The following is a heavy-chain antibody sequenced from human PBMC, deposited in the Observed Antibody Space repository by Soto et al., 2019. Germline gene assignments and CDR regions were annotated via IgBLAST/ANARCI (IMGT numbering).Heavy chain of an antibody. Sequence: PGGSLRLSCAASGFTFSSYAMSWVRQAPGKGLEWVSAISGSGGSTYYADSVKGRFTISRDNSKNTLYLQMNSLRAEDTAVYYCAKGLYGSGSYYSPMNYHLSSEYYYGMDVWGQGTTVTVSS. CDR2: ISGSGGST. V-gene: IGHV3-23*01. CDR3: AKGLYGSGSYYSPMNYHLSSEYYYGMDV. CDR1: GFTFSSYA. D-gene: IGHD3-10*01. J-gene: IGHJ6*02.